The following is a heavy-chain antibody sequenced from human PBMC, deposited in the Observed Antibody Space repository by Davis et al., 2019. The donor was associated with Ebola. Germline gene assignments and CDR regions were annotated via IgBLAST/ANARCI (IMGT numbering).Heavy chain of an antibody. Sequence: PSETLSLTCVVSGDSVGNPTYYWGWLRQPPGMGLEWFGTVHSSGTTHYNSTLKSGVITSMDTSKNQFSLMMNSVTAADAAVYYGARIDAAPYSSTVHYFDFWGQGRLVTVSS. V-gene: IGHV4-39*01. CDR1: GDSVGNPTYY. CDR3: ARIDAAPYSSTVHYFDF. CDR2: VHSSGTT. J-gene: IGHJ4*02. D-gene: IGHD2-2*01.